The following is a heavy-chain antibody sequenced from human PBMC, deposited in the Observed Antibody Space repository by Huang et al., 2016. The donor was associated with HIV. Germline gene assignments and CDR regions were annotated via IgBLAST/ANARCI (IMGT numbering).Heavy chain of an antibody. D-gene: IGHD1-26*01. V-gene: IGHV3-21*01. J-gene: IGHJ2*01. Sequence: DVQLVESGGGLVEPGGSLRLSCAASGFTFSYHSFVWVRQAPGRGPAGVSSISCRSNYSSYADSLKGRSTISRDDANSVLFLQMNSLTAGDTAVYYCARRGNWDDWYFDLWGRGTLVSVSS. CDR3: ARRGNWDDWYFDL. CDR2: ISCRSNYS. CDR1: GFTFSYHS.